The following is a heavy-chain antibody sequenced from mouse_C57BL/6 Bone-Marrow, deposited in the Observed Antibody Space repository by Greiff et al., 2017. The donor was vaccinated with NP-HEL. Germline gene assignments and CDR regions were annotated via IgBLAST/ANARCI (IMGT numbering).Heavy chain of an antibody. D-gene: IGHD2-5*01. CDR2: IRSGGSYT. Sequence: EVQLVESGGDLVKPGGSLKLSCAASGFTFSSYGMSWVRPTPDKRLEWVATIRSGGSYTYYPDSVKGRFTISRDNARNTLYLQMSSLKSEDTAMYYCARRGYYSNYLDYWGQGTTLTVSS. CDR3: ARRGYYSNYLDY. CDR1: GFTFSSYG. V-gene: IGHV5-6*01. J-gene: IGHJ2*01.